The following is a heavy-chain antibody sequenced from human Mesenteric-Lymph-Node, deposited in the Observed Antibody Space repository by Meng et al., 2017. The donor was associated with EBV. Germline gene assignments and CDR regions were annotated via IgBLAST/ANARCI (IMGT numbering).Heavy chain of an antibody. D-gene: IGHD2-15*01. CDR2: IIPIFGTA. CDR3: ARERGGYCSGGSCYSSFVDGDYYFDD. V-gene: IGHV1-69*06. J-gene: IGHJ4*02. CDR1: GGTFSSYA. Sequence: QVQLVQSGAEVKKPXSSVKVXCKASGGTFSSYAISWVRQAPGQGLEWMGGIIPIFGTANYAQKFQGRVTITADKSTSTAYMELSSLRSEDTAVYYCARERGGYCSGGSCYSSFVDGDYYFDDWGQGTLVTVSS.